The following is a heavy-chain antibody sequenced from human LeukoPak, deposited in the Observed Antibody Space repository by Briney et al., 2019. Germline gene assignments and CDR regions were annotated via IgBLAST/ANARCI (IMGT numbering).Heavy chain of an antibody. V-gene: IGHV3-11*01. CDR2: ISSSGSTI. J-gene: IGHJ4*02. D-gene: IGHD1-20*01. CDR3: ARRRNNWNAIDY. CDR1: GFTFSDFY. Sequence: PGGSLRLSCAASGFTFSDFYMSWIRQAPGKGLEWVSYISSSGSTIYYADSVKGRFTISRDNAKNSLYLQTNSLRAEDTAVYYCARRRNNWNAIDYWGQGTLVTVSS.